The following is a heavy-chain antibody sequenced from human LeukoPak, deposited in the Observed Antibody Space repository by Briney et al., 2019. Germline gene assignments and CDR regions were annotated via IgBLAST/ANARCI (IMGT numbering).Heavy chain of an antibody. CDR3: ARDTSDTSGYYYEGDAFDI. CDR2: ITWDGGST. D-gene: IGHD3-22*01. J-gene: IGHJ3*02. V-gene: IGHV3-43D*03. CDR1: GLTFDDYA. Sequence: PGGSLRLSCAASGLTFDDYAMTWVRQAPGKGLEWVSLITWDGGSTYYADSVKGRFTISRDNAKNTLYLQMNSLRAEDTAVYFCARDTSDTSGYYYEGDAFDIWGHGTMVTVSS.